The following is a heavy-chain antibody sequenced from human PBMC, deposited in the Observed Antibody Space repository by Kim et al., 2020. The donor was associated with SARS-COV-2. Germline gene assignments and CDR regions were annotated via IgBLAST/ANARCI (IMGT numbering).Heavy chain of an antibody. J-gene: IGHJ4*02. V-gene: IGHV3-7*01. D-gene: IGHD3-10*01. CDR3: AALDSAQAPGGI. Sequence: YVDSVKGRFTMSRDTARNSFSLQMNSLRTEDTAIYYGAALDSAQAPGGIWGQGTQVTVSS.